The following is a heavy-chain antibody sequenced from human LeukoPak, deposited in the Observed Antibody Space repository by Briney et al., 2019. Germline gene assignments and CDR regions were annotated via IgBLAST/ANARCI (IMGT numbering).Heavy chain of an antibody. J-gene: IGHJ6*02. Sequence: SETLSLTCAVYGGSFSGYYWSWIRQPPGKGLEWIGEINHSGSTNYNPSLKSRVTISVDTSKNQFSLKLSSVTAADTAVYYCASLGLRSGYYRSGYYYGMGVWGQGTTVTVSS. CDR2: INHSGST. V-gene: IGHV4-34*01. CDR3: ASLGLRSGYYRSGYYYGMGV. D-gene: IGHD3-3*01. CDR1: GGSFSGYY.